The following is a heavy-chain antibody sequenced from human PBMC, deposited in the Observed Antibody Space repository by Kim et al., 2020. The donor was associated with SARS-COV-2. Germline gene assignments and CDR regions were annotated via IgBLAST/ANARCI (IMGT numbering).Heavy chain of an antibody. D-gene: IGHD3-16*01. Sequence: GESLKISCWGSGYSFTNNWIGWVRQMPGKGLEWMTIINPRNSDTRYSPSFQGQVAISADRSINTIYLQWRTLEASDTAMYYCARESDEGGAFDVWGLGTKVTVSS. CDR1: GYSFTNNW. J-gene: IGHJ3*01. CDR2: INPRNSDT. CDR3: ARESDEGGAFDV. V-gene: IGHV5-51*01.